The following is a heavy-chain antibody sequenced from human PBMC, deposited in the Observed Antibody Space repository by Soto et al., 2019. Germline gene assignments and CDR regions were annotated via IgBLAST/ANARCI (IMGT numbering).Heavy chain of an antibody. CDR2: ITGSSSKL. Sequence: EVQLLESGGGLEQPGGSLRLSCAASGFTFSDYAMSWVRQAPGKELEWVTTITGSSSKLYFADSVKGRFAISRDNSRSILFLQMNSLTAEDPAVYYGAKGEAVYGLLAHDYWGQGTLVTVSS. J-gene: IGHJ4*02. CDR1: GFTFSDYA. D-gene: IGHD3-10*01. CDR3: AKGEAVYGLLAHDY. V-gene: IGHV3-23*01.